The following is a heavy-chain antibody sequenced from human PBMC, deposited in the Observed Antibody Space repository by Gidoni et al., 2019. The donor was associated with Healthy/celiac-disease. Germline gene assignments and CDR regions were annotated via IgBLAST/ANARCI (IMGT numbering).Heavy chain of an antibody. Sequence: FTISRDNSKNTLYLQMNSLRAEDTAVYYCAKIYCTNGVCLVNDAFDIWGQGTMVTVSS. V-gene: IGHV3-23*01. D-gene: IGHD2-8*01. CDR3: AKIYCTNGVCLVNDAFDI. J-gene: IGHJ3*02.